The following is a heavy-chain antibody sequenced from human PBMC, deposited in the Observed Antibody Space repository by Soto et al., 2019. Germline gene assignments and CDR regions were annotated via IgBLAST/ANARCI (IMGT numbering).Heavy chain of an antibody. J-gene: IGHJ2*01. CDR3: AKEYGGKFVWYFDL. CDR1: GFTFSSYG. CDR2: ISYDGSNK. Sequence: QVQLVESGGGVVQPGRSLRLSCAASGFTFSSYGMHWVRQAPGKGLEWVAGISYDGSNKYYADSVKGRFTISRDNSKNTLYLQMNRLRAEDTAVYYCAKEYGGKFVWYFDLWGRGTLVTVCS. V-gene: IGHV3-30*18. D-gene: IGHD2-15*01.